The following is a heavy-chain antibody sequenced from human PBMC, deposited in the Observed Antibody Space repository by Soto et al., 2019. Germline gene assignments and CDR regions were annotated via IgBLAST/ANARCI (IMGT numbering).Heavy chain of an antibody. CDR1: GVIFGEGA. Sequence: QSFRLSWTASGVIFGEGAMSLFRQAPGKGLEWVGYIRSKSFGGTTEYAASAKGRFTISRDDSKSIAYLQMDSLETEDTAVYYCSRRRYLDYRGQEILVTVSS. CDR3: SRRRYLDY. CDR2: IRSKSFGGTT. J-gene: IGHJ4*02. V-gene: IGHV3-49*03.